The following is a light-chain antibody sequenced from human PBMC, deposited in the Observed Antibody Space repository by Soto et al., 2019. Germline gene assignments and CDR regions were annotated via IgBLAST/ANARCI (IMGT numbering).Light chain of an antibody. CDR1: QFLSSY. V-gene: IGKV3-20*01. CDR3: QQYGTSPPT. CDR2: GSS. Sequence: EVELTQSPVTLSLSPGERASLSCRASQFLSSYLACYQQIPGQPPRLLNYGSSIRAAGIPARFSGSGSGTDFPLTISRLEPEDFAVYYCQQYGTSPPTFGGGTKVDIK. J-gene: IGKJ4*01.